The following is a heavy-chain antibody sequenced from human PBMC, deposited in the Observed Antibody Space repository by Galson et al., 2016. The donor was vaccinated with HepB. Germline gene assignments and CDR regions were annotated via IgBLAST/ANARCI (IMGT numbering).Heavy chain of an antibody. D-gene: IGHD3-10*01. CDR2: IIPMFGTP. Sequence: SVKVSCKASGGTFRTYVINWVRQAPGQGLKWMGGIIPMFGTPNYSRKFQGRLTITADDFTSTAYMDLSGLRSEDPAVYYCASHTRGQYDSGRYEFNYWGQGALVIVSS. J-gene: IGHJ4*02. V-gene: IGHV1-69*13. CDR1: GGTFRTYV. CDR3: ASHTRGQYDSGRYEFNY.